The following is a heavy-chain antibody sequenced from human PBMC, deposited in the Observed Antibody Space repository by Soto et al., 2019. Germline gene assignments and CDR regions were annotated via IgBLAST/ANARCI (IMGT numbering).Heavy chain of an antibody. CDR1: GYTFTSYG. CDR2: ISAYNGNK. D-gene: IGHD2-15*01. Sequence: ASVKVSCKASGYTFTSYGISWVRQAPGQGLGWMGWISAYNGNKNYAQKLQGRVTMTTETSTRTAYMELRSLRSDDTAVYYCERGRRREGGVALLYGMDVWGQGTT. V-gene: IGHV1-18*04. CDR3: ERGRRREGGVALLYGMDV. J-gene: IGHJ6*02.